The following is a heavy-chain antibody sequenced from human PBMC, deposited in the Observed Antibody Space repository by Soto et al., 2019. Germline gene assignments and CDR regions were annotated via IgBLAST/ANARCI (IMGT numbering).Heavy chain of an antibody. CDR1: GGSISSSSYY. V-gene: IGHV4-39*01. D-gene: IGHD2-15*01. Sequence: SETLSLTCTVSGGSISSSSYYWGWIRQPPGKGLEWIGSIYYSGSTYYNPSLKSRVTISVDTSKNQFSLKLSSVTAADTAVYYCASQDIVVVVAATTYFDYWGQGTLVTVS. CDR2: IYYSGST. CDR3: ASQDIVVVVAATTYFDY. J-gene: IGHJ4*02.